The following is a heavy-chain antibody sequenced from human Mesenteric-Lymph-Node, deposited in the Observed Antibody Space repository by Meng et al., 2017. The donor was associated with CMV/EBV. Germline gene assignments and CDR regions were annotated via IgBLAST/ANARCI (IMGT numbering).Heavy chain of an antibody. CDR2: MNPNSGNT. J-gene: IGHJ4*02. CDR1: GYTFTSYD. D-gene: IGHD2-2*01. V-gene: IGHV1-8*03. CDR3: AGGGSPYCSSTSCYGFFFDY. Sequence: ASVKVSCKASGYTFTSYDINWVRQATGQGLEWMGWMNPNSGNTGYAQKFQGRVTITRNTSISTAYMELSSLRSEDTAVYYCAGGGSPYCSSTSCYGFFFDYWGQGTLVTVSS.